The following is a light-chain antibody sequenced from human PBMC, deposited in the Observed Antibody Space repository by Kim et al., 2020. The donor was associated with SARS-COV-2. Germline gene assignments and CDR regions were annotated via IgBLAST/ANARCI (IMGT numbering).Light chain of an antibody. V-gene: IGLV6-57*01. J-gene: IGLJ7*02. CDR2: EDY. CDR1: SGNSARNF. CDR3: QSYDATNQG. Sequence: GKTVTRSCTRSSGNSARNFVQWYQKRTGSSHTIVIYEDYQRPSGVPDRFAGSIDRSANSASLTFSGLKTEDEADYYCQSYDATNQGFGGGTQLTA.